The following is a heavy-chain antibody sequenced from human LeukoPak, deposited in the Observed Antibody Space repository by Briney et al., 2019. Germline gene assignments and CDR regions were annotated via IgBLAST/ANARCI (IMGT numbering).Heavy chain of an antibody. D-gene: IGHD1-26*01. J-gene: IGHJ4*02. CDR2: IHSSGST. CDR1: GGSISSYY. CDR3: ARARSGSLDY. Sequence: PSETLSLTCTVSGGSISSYYWSWIRQPAGKGLEWVGRIHSSGSTNDNPSLKSRVTMSVDTSKNQFSLKLTSVTAADTAVYYCARARSGSLDYWGQGTLVTVSS. V-gene: IGHV4-4*07.